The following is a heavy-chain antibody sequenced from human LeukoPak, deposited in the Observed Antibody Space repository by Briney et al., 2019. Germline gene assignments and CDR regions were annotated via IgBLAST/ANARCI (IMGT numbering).Heavy chain of an antibody. CDR2: TSGSGGVT. V-gene: IGHV3-23*01. CDR3: AKAGYCSSTSCPADV. D-gene: IGHD2-2*03. J-gene: IGHJ6*02. Sequence: GGALRLSCAASGFTFSNYAMSWVRQAPGKGLEGVSATSGSGGVTYYADSVKGRFTISRDNSKDTLYLQMNSLRAEDTAVYYCAKAGYCSSTSCPADVWGQGTTVTVSS. CDR1: GFTFSNYA.